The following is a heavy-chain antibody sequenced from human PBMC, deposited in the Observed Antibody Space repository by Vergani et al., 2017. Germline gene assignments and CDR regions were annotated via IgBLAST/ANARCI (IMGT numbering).Heavy chain of an antibody. J-gene: IGHJ4*02. CDR3: ARDYGNVGWELLHFDY. CDR1: GFTFSSYS. V-gene: IGHV3-21*01. D-gene: IGHD1-26*01. Sequence: EVQLVESGGGLVKPGGSLRLSCAASGFTFSSYSMNWVRQAPGKGLEWVSSISSSSSYIYYADSVKGRFTISRDNAKNSLYLQMNRLRAEDTAVYYCARDYGNVGWELLHFDYWGQGTLVTVSS. CDR2: ISSSSSYI.